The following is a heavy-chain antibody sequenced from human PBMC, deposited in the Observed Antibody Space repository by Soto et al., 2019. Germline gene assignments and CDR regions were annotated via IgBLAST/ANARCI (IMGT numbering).Heavy chain of an antibody. D-gene: IGHD1-26*01. CDR2: VRSDGDAT. CDR3: AKGKGVGATPDGANC. CDR1: GFTFSNYG. J-gene: IGHJ4*02. V-gene: IGHV3-23*01. Sequence: EVQVLESGGGLVQPGGSLRLSCAASGFTFSNYGMNWVRQAPGKGLEWVSGVRSDGDATYNAESVKGRFTVSRDGSKNTEYLQMNSLRVEDTAVYYCAKGKGVGATPDGANCWGQGTLVTVSS.